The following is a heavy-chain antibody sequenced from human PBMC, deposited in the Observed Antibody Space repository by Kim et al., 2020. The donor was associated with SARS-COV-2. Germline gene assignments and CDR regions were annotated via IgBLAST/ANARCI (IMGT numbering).Heavy chain of an antibody. D-gene: IGHD3-22*01. Sequence: GGSLRLSCVASGFTFNSYAMSWVRQAPGKGLEWVSTITGSGATTYYADSVKGRFTISRANSKNTLYLQMNSLRADDTAPYYCVKSIDSSGNYFPYFDFWG. CDR3: VKSIDSSGNYFPYFDF. V-gene: IGHV3-23*01. J-gene: IGHJ4*01. CDR2: ITGSGATT. CDR1: GFTFNSYA.